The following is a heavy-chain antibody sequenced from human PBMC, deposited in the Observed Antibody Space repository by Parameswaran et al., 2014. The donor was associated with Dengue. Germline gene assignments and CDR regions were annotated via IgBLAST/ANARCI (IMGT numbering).Heavy chain of an antibody. D-gene: IGHD5/OR15-5a*01. Sequence: RWIRQPPGKGLEWIGYVFYSGSTNYNPSLKSRVFISEDKSKNQFSLNLYSVTAADTAVYYCARTPVATVSDAFDIWGQGTMVTVSS. CDR3: ARTPVATVSDAFDI. V-gene: IGHV4-59*01. J-gene: IGHJ3*02. CDR2: VFYSGST.